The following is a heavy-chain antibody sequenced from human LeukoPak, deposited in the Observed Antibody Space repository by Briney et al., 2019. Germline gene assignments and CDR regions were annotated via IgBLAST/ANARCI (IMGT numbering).Heavy chain of an antibody. CDR3: ARDVTEPVFYDT. Sequence: GGSLRLSCAASGFTFYNYAMAWVRHAPGKGLEWVSSISNSGDNKYYADAVKGRFTISRDNSKNTVYLQMYSLRVEDTARYYCARDVTEPVFYDTWGQGTLASVSS. D-gene: IGHD2-8*01. J-gene: IGHJ4*02. CDR1: GFTFYNYA. CDR2: ISNSGDNK. V-gene: IGHV3-23*01.